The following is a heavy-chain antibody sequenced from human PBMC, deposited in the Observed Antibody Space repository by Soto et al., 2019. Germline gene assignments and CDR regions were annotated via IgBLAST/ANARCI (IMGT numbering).Heavy chain of an antibody. CDR2: ISSSSSYI. V-gene: IGHV3-21*01. Sequence: GGSLRLSCAASVFTFSSYSMNWVRQAPGKGLEWVSSISSSSSYIYYADSVKGRFTISKDNAKNSLYLQMNSLRAEDTAVYCCARDGIAMNIVATTYYFDYWGQGTLVTVSS. J-gene: IGHJ4*02. CDR3: ARDGIAMNIVATTYYFDY. CDR1: VFTFSSYS. D-gene: IGHD5-12*01.